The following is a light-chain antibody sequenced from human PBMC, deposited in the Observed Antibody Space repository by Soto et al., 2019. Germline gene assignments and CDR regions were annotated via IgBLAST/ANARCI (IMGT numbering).Light chain of an antibody. CDR2: DNN. CDR1: TSNIGNNY. V-gene: IGLV1-51*01. Sequence: QSVLTQPPSVSAAPGQKLTISGPGTTSNIGNNYVSWYQQLPGTAPKLLIYDNNKRPSGIPDRFSGSKSGTSATLGITGLQTGDEADYYCGTWDSSLSAGVFGGGTKVTVL. CDR3: GTWDSSLSAGV. J-gene: IGLJ2*01.